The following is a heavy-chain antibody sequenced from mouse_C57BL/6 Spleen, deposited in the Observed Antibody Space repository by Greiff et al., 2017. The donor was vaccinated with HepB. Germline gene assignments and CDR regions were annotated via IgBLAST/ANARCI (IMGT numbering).Heavy chain of an antibody. J-gene: IGHJ1*03. CDR3: ARHEDYYGSSPDV. CDR2: ISSGGSYT. Sequence: EVMLVESGGDLVKPGGSLKLSCAASGFTFSSYGMSWVRQTPDKRLEWVATISSGGSYTYYPDSVKGRFTISRDNAKNTLYLQMSSLKSEDTAMYYCARHEDYYGSSPDVWGTGTTVTVSS. D-gene: IGHD1-1*01. CDR1: GFTFSSYG. V-gene: IGHV5-6*01.